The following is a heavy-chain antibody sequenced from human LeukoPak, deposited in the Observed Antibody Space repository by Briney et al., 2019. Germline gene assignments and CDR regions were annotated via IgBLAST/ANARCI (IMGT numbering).Heavy chain of an antibody. Sequence: GGSLRLSCAASGFVFRNYAMNWVRQAPGKGLEWVSGITNTGGTTYYGDSAKGRFTISRDNSKNTLYLQMNSLRAEDTAIYFCAKEAEYSTGWYANSWGQGTLVTVSS. CDR1: GFVFRNYA. J-gene: IGHJ4*02. CDR2: ITNTGGTT. D-gene: IGHD6-19*01. CDR3: AKEAEYSTGWYANS. V-gene: IGHV3-23*01.